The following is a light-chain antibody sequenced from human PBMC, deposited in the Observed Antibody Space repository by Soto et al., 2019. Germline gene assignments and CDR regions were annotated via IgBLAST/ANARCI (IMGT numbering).Light chain of an antibody. CDR1: SSDVGGYNY. V-gene: IGLV2-11*01. Sequence: VLTQPRSVSGSPGQSVTISCTGTSSDVGGYNYVSWYQQHPGKAPKLMIYDVSKRPSGVPDRFSGSKSGNTASLTISGLQAEDEADYYYCSYAGSYTLVVFGGGTKVTVL. CDR2: DVS. J-gene: IGLJ2*01. CDR3: CSYAGSYTLVV.